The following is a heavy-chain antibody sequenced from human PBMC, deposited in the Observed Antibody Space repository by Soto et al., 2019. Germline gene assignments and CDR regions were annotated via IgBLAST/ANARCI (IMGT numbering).Heavy chain of an antibody. CDR2: ISGSGATT. Sequence: LRLSCAASGFSFSTYAMSWVRQAPGKGLEWVSAISGSGATTFYADSMKGRFTISRDNSRDTLYLQMNSLRADDTAVYFCAREQCSPLDGYCAEGAVDWVGTWGRGTLVTVSS. D-gene: IGHD2-8*01. V-gene: IGHV3-23*01. CDR1: GFSFSTYA. J-gene: IGHJ5*02. CDR3: AREQCSPLDGYCAEGAVDWVGT.